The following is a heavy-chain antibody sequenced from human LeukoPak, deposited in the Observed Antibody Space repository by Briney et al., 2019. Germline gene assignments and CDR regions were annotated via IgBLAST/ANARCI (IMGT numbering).Heavy chain of an antibody. D-gene: IGHD3-22*01. V-gene: IGHV3-53*01. Sequence: GGSLRLSCAASGFTVSSNYMSWVRQAPGKGLEWVSVIYSGGSTYYADSVKGRFTISRDNSKNTLYLQMNSLRAEDTAVYYCAKQQYYYDSSGYSYYFDYWGQGTLVTVSS. J-gene: IGHJ4*02. CDR2: IYSGGST. CDR1: GFTVSSNY. CDR3: AKQQYYYDSSGYSYYFDY.